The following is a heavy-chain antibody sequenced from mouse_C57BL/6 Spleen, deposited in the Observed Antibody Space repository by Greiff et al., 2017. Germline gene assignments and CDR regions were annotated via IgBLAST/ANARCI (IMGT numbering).Heavy chain of an antibody. CDR2: IYPGSGST. D-gene: IGHD2-1*01. V-gene: IGHV1-55*01. J-gene: IGHJ2*01. CDR1: GYTFTSYW. CDR3: ARRGYGNYDFDY. Sequence: QVQLQQSGAALVKPGASVKMSCKASGYTFTSYWITWVKQRPGQGLEWIGDIYPGSGSTNYNEKFKSKATLTVDTSSSTAYMQLSSLTSEDSAVYYCARRGYGNYDFDYWGQGTTLTVSS.